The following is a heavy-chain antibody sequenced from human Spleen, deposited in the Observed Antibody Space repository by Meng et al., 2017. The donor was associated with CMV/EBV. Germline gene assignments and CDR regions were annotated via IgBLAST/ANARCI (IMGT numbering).Heavy chain of an antibody. V-gene: IGHV3-66*02. D-gene: IGHD3-3*01. CDR1: GINVSSNY. CDR2: IYSDDRV. Sequence: ETLSLTCAVSGINVSSNYISWVRQPPGKGLEWVSIIYSDDRVYYGESVKGRFIISRDNSKNTVFLQMRDLRPEDRGVYYCARAREDLTFGVITYPFDYWGQGSLVTVSS. CDR3: ARAREDLTFGVITYPFDY. J-gene: IGHJ4*02.